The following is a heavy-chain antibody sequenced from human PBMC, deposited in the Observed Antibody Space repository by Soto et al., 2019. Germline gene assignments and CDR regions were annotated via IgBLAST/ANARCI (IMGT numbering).Heavy chain of an antibody. CDR3: ARERVKYYYGSGSYYKGHYYYGMDV. V-gene: IGHV4-34*01. J-gene: IGHJ6*02. D-gene: IGHD3-10*01. Sequence: PSETLSLTCAVYGGSFSGYYWSWIRQPPGKGLEWIGEINHSGSTNYNPSLKSRVTISVDTSKNQFSLKLSSVTAADTAVYYCARERVKYYYGSGSYYKGHYYYGMDVWGQGTTVTVSS. CDR1: GGSFSGYY. CDR2: INHSGST.